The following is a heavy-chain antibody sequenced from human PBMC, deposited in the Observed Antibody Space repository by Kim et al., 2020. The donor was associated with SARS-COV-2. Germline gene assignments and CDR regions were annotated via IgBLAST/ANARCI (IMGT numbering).Heavy chain of an antibody. V-gene: IGHV3-7*01. D-gene: IGHD1-1*01. J-gene: IGHJ4*02. CDR3: ARIGYSSSSNDY. Sequence: GGSLRLSRAASGFTFSNYWMSWVRQAPGKGLEWVANIKQDGTQKYYVDSVKGRFTISRDNAKNSVYLQMNSLRAEDTAVFYCARIGYSSSSNDYWGQGTL. CDR2: IKQDGTQK. CDR1: GFTFSNYW.